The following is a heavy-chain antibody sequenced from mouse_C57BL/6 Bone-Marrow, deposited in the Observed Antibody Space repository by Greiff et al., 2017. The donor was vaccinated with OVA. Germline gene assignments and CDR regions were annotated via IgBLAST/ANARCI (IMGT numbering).Heavy chain of an antibody. CDR3: ARYRKRDAMDY. V-gene: IGHV7-3*01. CDR1: GFTFTDYY. J-gene: IGHJ4*01. Sequence: EVQLVESGGGLVQPGGSLSLSCAASGFTFTDYYMSWVRQPPGKALEWLGFIRNKANGYTTEYSASVKGRFTISRDNSQSILYLQMNALRAEDSATYYCARYRKRDAMDYWGQGTSVTVSS. CDR2: IRNKANGYTT.